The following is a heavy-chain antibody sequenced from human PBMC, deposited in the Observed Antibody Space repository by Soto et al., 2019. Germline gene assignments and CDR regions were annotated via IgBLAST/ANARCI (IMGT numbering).Heavy chain of an antibody. D-gene: IGHD6-6*01. J-gene: IGHJ6*02. CDR2: IYYSGST. CDR3: ARDGFREQLAGRYYYYYDMDV. Sequence: LSLNCTVSGGSISSGDYYWCWMRQPPGQGLEWIGYIYYSGSTYYNPSLKSRVTISVDTSKNQFSLKLSSVTAADTAVYYCARDGFREQLAGRYYYYYDMDVWGQGTTVTVSS. V-gene: IGHV4-30-4*01. CDR1: GGSISSGDYY.